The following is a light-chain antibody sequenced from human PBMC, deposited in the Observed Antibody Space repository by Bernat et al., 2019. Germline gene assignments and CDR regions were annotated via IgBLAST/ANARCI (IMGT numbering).Light chain of an antibody. CDR3: SSYTSTSAPYV. Sequence: QSALTQPASVSGSPGQSITISCTGTSSDVGYYNYVSWYQQHPGKAPKLMIHDVSDRPSGVSDRFSGSKSGNTASLTISGLQAEDEADYFCSSYTSTSAPYVFGTGTRVTV. CDR1: SSDVGYYNY. V-gene: IGLV2-14*03. J-gene: IGLJ1*01. CDR2: DVS.